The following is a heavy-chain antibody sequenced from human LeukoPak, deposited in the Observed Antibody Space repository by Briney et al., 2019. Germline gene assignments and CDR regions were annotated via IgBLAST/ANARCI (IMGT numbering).Heavy chain of an antibody. D-gene: IGHD2-2*01. CDR2: ISAYNGNT. CDR1: GYTFTSYG. V-gene: IGHV1-18*01. Sequence: ASVKVSCKASGYTFTSYGISWVRQAPGQGLEWMGWISAYNGNTNYAQKLQGRVTMTTDTSTSTAYMALRSLRSDDTAVYYCARGTVVPAALVDFDHWGQGTLVTVSS. J-gene: IGHJ4*02. CDR3: ARGTVVPAALVDFDH.